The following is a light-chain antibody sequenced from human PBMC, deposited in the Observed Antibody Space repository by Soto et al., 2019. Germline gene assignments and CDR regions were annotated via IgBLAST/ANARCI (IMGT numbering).Light chain of an antibody. CDR2: SAS. J-gene: IGKJ1*01. CDR3: LQHDSYPWT. Sequence: AIQMTQSPSSLSAFVGDSVTITCRASQVIKDEVGWYQQKPGKAPRLLIFSASSLQSGVPSRFRGSGTGTDFTLTISGLQAADFATYYCLQHDSYPWTFGQGTKVEIK. CDR1: QVIKDE. V-gene: IGKV1-6*01.